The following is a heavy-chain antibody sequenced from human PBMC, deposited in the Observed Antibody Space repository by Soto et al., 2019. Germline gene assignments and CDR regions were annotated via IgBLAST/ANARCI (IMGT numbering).Heavy chain of an antibody. V-gene: IGHV3-53*01. CDR1: GSTVSSNY. J-gene: IGHJ6*04. D-gene: IGHD2-8*01. CDR2: IYSGGST. Sequence: GGSLRLSCAASGSTVSSNYMSWVRQAPGKGLEWVSVIYSGGSTYYADSVKGRFTISRDNSKNTLYLQMNSLRAEDTAVYYCARDNGAYYYGMDVWGKGTTLTVSS. CDR3: ARDNGAYYYGMDV.